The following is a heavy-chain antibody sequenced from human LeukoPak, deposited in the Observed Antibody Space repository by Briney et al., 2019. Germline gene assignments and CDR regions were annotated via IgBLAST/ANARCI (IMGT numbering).Heavy chain of an antibody. CDR3: ATYRQVLLPFES. CDR2: IFPSGGEI. Sequence: GGSLRLSCSASGFTFNTFAMICVRQPPGKGLEGVSSIFPSGGEIHYADSVRGRFTISRDNSKSTLSLQMNSLRAEDTAIYYCATYRQVLLPFESWGQGTLVTVSS. D-gene: IGHD2-8*02. J-gene: IGHJ4*02. CDR1: GFTFNTFA. V-gene: IGHV3-23*01.